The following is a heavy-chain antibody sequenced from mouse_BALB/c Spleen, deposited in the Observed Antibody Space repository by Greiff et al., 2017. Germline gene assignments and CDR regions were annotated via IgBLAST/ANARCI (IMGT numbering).Heavy chain of an antibody. D-gene: IGHD2-14*01. V-gene: IGHV1-9*01. J-gene: IGHJ3*01. CDR1: GYTFSSYW. CDR3: ARSGYRYDQAWFAY. Sequence: VQLQQSGAELMKPGASVKISCKATGYTFSSYWIEWVKQRPGHGLEWIGEILPGSGSTNYNEKFKGKATFTADTSSNTAYMQLSSLTSEDSAVYYCARSGYRYDQAWFAYWGQGTLVTVSA. CDR2: ILPGSGST.